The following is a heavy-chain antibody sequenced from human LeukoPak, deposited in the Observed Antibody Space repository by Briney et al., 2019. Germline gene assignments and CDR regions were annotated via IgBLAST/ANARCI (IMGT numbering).Heavy chain of an antibody. J-gene: IGHJ4*02. CDR2: INYEGATT. CDR3: GRGRPRGYSGYFIDY. CDR1: GFFSRGYR. D-gene: IGHD5-12*01. V-gene: IGHV3-74*01. Sequence: GGGLRVSCVASGFFSRGYRMYWVRQALGEGGVWISRINYEGATTNYADSVKGGFTTSRENAKNTRYLQMNSLRAEDTAAVYCGRGRPRGYSGYFIDYGGEGTPITVPS.